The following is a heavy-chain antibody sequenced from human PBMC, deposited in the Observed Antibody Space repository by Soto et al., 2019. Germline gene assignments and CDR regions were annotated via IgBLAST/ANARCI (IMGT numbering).Heavy chain of an antibody. CDR2: IDYNGVT. Sequence: SETLSLTCTVSGGSIYRSGYYWGWIRQPPGRGLEWIGNIDYNGVTYSNPSLKSRVTISRDTSKNQFSLKLTSVTAADTALYYCGKVLVGATGHSDSDSWGPGTLVTVSS. CDR1: GGSIYRSGYY. J-gene: IGHJ4*02. V-gene: IGHV4-39*01. D-gene: IGHD2-15*01. CDR3: GKVLVGATGHSDSDS.